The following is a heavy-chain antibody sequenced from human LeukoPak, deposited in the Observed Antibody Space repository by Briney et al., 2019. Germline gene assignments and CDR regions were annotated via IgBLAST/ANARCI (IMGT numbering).Heavy chain of an antibody. CDR3: ARVSRFQRNIPSVGSELGF. J-gene: IGHJ4*02. D-gene: IGHD3-10*01. CDR1: GYSFTGFH. V-gene: IGHV1-2*02. CDR2: IDPNIGDT. Sequence: GASVRISCKASGYSFTGFHVHWVRQAPGPGLEWVGWIDPNIGDTKFAKKFRGRVTMTRDTSIRTAYMVLSRLRSDDPAVYYWARVSRFQRNIPSVGSELGFWGQGTLVSVSS.